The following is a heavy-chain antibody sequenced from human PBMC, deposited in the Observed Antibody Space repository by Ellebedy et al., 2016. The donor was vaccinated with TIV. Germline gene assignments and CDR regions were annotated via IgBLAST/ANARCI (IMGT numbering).Heavy chain of an antibody. CDR1: GFTFSSYA. J-gene: IGHJ6*02. CDR2: ISGSGGST. V-gene: IGHV3-23*01. Sequence: GGSLRLXCAASGFTFSSYAMSWVRQAPGKGLEWVSAISGSGGSTYYADSVKGRFTISRDNSKNTLYLQMNSLRAEDTAVYYCARGYSSSWPNRYYYYGMDVWGQGTTVTVSS. CDR3: ARGYSSSWPNRYYYYGMDV. D-gene: IGHD6-13*01.